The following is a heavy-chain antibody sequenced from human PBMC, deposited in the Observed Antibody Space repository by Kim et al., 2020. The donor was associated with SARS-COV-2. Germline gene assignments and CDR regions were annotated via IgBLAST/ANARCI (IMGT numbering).Heavy chain of an antibody. D-gene: IGHD2-2*01. Sequence: ASVKVSCKASGYTFTSYAMNWVRQAPGQGLEWMGWINTNTGNPTYAQGFTGRFVFSLDTSVSTAYLQISSLKAEDTAVYYCARDLVPAALVRFDYWGQGTLVTVSS. J-gene: IGHJ4*02. V-gene: IGHV7-4-1*02. CDR1: GYTFTSYA. CDR3: ARDLVPAALVRFDY. CDR2: INTNTGNP.